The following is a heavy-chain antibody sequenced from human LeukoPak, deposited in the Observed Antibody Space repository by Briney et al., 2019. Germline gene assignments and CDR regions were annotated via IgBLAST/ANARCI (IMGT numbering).Heavy chain of an antibody. CDR2: ISSSSSYI. J-gene: IGHJ4*02. CDR3: ARTLEGGYFDWLLYYYFDY. V-gene: IGHV3-21*01. CDR1: GFTFSSYS. Sequence: GGSLRLSCAASGFTFSSYSMNWVRQAPGKGLEWVSSISSSSSYIYYADSVKGRFIISRDNAKNSLYLQMNSLRAEDTAVYYCARTLEGGYFDWLLYYYFDYWGQGTLVTVSS. D-gene: IGHD3-9*01.